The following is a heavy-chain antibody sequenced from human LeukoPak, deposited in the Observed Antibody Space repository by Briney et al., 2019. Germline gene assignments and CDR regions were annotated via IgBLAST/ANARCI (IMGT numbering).Heavy chain of an antibody. J-gene: IGHJ4*02. CDR1: GFTFSSYA. CDR2: ISYDGSNK. Sequence: GGSLRLSCAASGFTFSSYAMHWVRQAPGKGLEWVAVISYDGSNKYYADSVKGRFTISRDNSKNTLYLHMNSLRAEDTAVYYCARAPKRALGELSLAIDYWGQGTLVTVSS. D-gene: IGHD3-16*02. CDR3: ARAPKRALGELSLAIDY. V-gene: IGHV3-30-3*01.